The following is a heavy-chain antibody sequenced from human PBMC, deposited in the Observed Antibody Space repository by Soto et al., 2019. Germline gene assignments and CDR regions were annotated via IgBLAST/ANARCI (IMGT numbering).Heavy chain of an antibody. CDR3: AKDWDSGSYYIDF. CDR1: GFTFSSYA. V-gene: IGHV3-23*01. Sequence: GGSLRLSCAASGFTFSSYAMSWVRQAPGKGLECVSAISGSGGSTYFTDSVKGRFTISRDNSKNTLYLQMNSLRAEDTAVYYCAKDWDSGSYYIDFWGQGTLVTVYS. D-gene: IGHD1-26*01. J-gene: IGHJ4*02. CDR2: ISGSGGST.